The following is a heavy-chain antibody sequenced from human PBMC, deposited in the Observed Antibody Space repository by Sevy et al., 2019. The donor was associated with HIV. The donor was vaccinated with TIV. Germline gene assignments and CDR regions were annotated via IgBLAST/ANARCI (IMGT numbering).Heavy chain of an antibody. CDR1: GYTLTELS. Sequence: ASVKVSCKVSGYTLTELSMHWVRQAPGKGLEWMGGFDPEDGETIYAQKFQGRVTMTADTSTDTAYMELSSLRSEDTAVYYCATDLVLGLYSSSPRNYWGQGTLVTVSS. D-gene: IGHD6-6*01. J-gene: IGHJ4*02. CDR3: ATDLVLGLYSSSPRNY. CDR2: FDPEDGET. V-gene: IGHV1-24*01.